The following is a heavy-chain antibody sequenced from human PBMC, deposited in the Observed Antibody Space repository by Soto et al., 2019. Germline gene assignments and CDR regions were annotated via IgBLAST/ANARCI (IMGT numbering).Heavy chain of an antibody. CDR3: ARHVPAAGYYYGMDV. CDR1: GGTFSSYA. Sequence: QVQLVQSGAEVKKPGSSVKVSCKASGGTFSSYAISWVRQAPGQGLEWMGGIIPIFGTANYAQKFQGRVTXTXXXAEXTAYMELSSLRSEDTAVYYCARHVPAAGYYYGMDVWGQGTTVTVSS. V-gene: IGHV1-69*05. J-gene: IGHJ6*02. CDR2: IIPIFGTA. D-gene: IGHD2-2*01.